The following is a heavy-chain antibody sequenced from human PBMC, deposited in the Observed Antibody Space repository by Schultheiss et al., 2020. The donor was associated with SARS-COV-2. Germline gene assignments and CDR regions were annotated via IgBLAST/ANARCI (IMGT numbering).Heavy chain of an antibody. Sequence: ASVKVSCKASGGTFSSYAISWVRQAPGQGLEWMGIINPSGGSTSYAQKFQGRVTMTTDTSTSTAYMELRSLRSDDTALYYCAKDIGDYGDYYYYGMDVWGQGTTVTVSS. CDR3: AKDIGDYGDYYYYGMDV. D-gene: IGHD4-17*01. V-gene: IGHV1-46*01. CDR1: GGTFSSYA. CDR2: INPSGGST. J-gene: IGHJ6*02.